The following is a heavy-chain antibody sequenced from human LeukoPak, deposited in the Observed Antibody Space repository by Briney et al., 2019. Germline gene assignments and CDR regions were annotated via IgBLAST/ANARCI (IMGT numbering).Heavy chain of an antibody. Sequence: SETLSLTCTVSGGSISSSSYYWGWIRQPPGKGLEWIGSIYYSGSTYYNPSLKSRVTTSVDTSKNQFSLKLSSVTAADTAVYYCARHARKDDAFGIWGQGTMVTVSS. J-gene: IGHJ3*02. CDR1: GGSISSSSYY. V-gene: IGHV4-39*01. CDR3: ARHARKDDAFGI. CDR2: IYYSGST.